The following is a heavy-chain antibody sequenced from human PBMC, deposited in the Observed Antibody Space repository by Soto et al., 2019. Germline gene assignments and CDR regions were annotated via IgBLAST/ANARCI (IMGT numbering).Heavy chain of an antibody. CDR3: AREALGHYGGGGGHFDL. Sequence: QVQLQESGPGLVKPSQTLSLTCTVSGGSISSGGYYWSWIRQHPGKGLEWIGYIYYSGSTYYNPSLKSRVTISVDTSKNQFSLKLSSVTAGDTAVYYCAREALGHYGGGGGHFDLWGRGTLVTVSS. V-gene: IGHV4-31*03. CDR1: GGSISSGGYY. CDR2: IYYSGST. D-gene: IGHD4-17*01. J-gene: IGHJ2*01.